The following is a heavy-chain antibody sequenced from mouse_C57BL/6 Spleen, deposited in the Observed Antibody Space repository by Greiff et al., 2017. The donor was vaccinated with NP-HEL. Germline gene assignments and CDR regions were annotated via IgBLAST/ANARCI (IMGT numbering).Heavy chain of an antibody. CDR3: ARCPLYYSNFCYAMDY. V-gene: IGHV1-55*01. Sequence: VQLQQPGAELVKPGASVKMSCKASGYTFTSYWITWVKQRPGQGLEWIGDIYPGSGSTNYNEKFKSKATLTVDTSSSTAYMQLSSLTSEDSAVYYCARCPLYYSNFCYAMDYWGQGTSVTVSS. CDR1: GYTFTSYW. D-gene: IGHD2-5*01. J-gene: IGHJ4*01. CDR2: IYPGSGST.